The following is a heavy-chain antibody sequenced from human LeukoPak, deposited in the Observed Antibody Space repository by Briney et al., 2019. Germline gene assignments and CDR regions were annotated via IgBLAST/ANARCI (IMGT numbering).Heavy chain of an antibody. V-gene: IGHV4-4*07. CDR2: IFASGTT. D-gene: IGHD3-16*01. CDR3: VQDGPLRSDY. CDR1: GASISTYY. Sequence: PSETLSLTCTVSGASISTYYWSGIRQPAGKGLEWVGRIFASGTTNYNPSLESRVAMSVDTSKNQFSLNLSSVTAADTAIYYCVQDGPLRSDYWGQGTLVTVSS. J-gene: IGHJ4*02.